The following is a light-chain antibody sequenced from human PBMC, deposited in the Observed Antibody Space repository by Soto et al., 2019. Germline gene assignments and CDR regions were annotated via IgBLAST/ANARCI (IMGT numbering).Light chain of an antibody. CDR1: QTISSW. J-gene: IGKJ2*01. V-gene: IGKV1-5*03. CDR2: KAS. Sequence: DIQMTQSPSTLSASVGDRVTITCRASQTISSWLAWYQQKPGKAPKLLIYKASSLESGVPSRFSGSGSGTDFTLTISSLQPDDFVTYYGQQYNSYLFTFGQGTKLEIK. CDR3: QQYNSYLFT.